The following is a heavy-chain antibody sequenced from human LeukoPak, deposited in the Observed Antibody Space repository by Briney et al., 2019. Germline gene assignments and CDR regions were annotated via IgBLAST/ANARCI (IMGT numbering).Heavy chain of an antibody. CDR1: GFTFSSYA. D-gene: IGHD3-3*01. J-gene: IGHJ4*02. CDR2: ISYDGSNK. V-gene: IGHV3-30-3*01. Sequence: GGSLRLSCAASGFTFSSYAMHWVRQAPGKGLEWVAVISYDGSNKYYADSVKGRFTISRDNSKNTLYLQMNSLRAEDTAVYYCARLTDFWSGYPPFDYWGQGTLVTVSS. CDR3: ARLTDFWSGYPPFDY.